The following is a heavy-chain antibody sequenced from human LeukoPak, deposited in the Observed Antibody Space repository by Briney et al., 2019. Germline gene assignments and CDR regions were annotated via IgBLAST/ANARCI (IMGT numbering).Heavy chain of an antibody. V-gene: IGHV4-30-4*01. Sequence: SQTLSLTCTVSGGSISSGDYYWSWIRQPPGKGLEWLGYIYYSGSTYYNPSLKSRVTISVDTSKNQFSLKLSSVTAGDTAVYYCARDKKTGYYVWFDPWGQGTLVTVSS. CDR1: GGSISSGDYY. J-gene: IGHJ5*02. D-gene: IGHD3-9*01. CDR2: IYYSGST. CDR3: ARDKKTGYYVWFDP.